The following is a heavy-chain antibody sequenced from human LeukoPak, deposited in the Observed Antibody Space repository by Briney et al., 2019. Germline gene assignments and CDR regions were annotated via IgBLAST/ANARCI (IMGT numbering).Heavy chain of an antibody. Sequence: GGSLRLSCAASGFTFSSYAMSWVRQAPGKGLEWVTAISGSGGSTYYADSVKGRFTISRDNSKNTLYLQMNSLRAEDTAVYYCAKVGYYDSSGFDLFDYWGQGTLVTVSS. CDR3: AKVGYYDSSGFDLFDY. CDR1: GFTFSSYA. D-gene: IGHD3-22*01. CDR2: ISGSGGST. V-gene: IGHV3-23*01. J-gene: IGHJ4*02.